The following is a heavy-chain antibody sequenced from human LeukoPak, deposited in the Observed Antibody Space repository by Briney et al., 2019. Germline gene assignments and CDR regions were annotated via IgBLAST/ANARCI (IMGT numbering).Heavy chain of an antibody. CDR2: INHSGST. CDR3: ARDCRGSYFDY. CDR1: GGSFSGYY. V-gene: IGHV4-34*01. D-gene: IGHD1-26*01. J-gene: IGHJ4*02. Sequence: SETLSLTCAVYGGSFSGYYWSWIRQPPGKGLEWIGEINHSGSTNYNPSLKSRVTISVDTSKNQFSLKLSSVTAADTAVYYCARDCRGSYFDYWGKGTLVTVSS.